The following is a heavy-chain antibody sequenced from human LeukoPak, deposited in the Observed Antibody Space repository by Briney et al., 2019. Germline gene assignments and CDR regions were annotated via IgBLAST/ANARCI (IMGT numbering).Heavy chain of an antibody. J-gene: IGHJ4*02. V-gene: IGHV1-2*06. D-gene: IGHD6-19*01. CDR1: GYTFSGYY. CDR3: AREDNLGSGSSPNDY. CDR2: INPNSGGT. Sequence: ASVKVSCKASGYTFSGYYMNWVRQAPGQGLEWMGRINPNSGGTNYAQKFQGRVTMTRDTSISTAYMELSRLRSDDTAVYYCAREDNLGSGSSPNDYRGQGTLVTVSS.